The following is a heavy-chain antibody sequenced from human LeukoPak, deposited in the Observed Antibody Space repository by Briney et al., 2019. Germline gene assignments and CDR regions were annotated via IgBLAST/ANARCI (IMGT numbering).Heavy chain of an antibody. J-gene: IGHJ4*02. D-gene: IGHD5-12*01. CDR3: ARVRTGTTIADY. Sequence: PGGSLRLSCAASGFTVSSTFMSWVRLAPGKGLEWVSVINSGGNTYYTDSVKGRFTISRDNSDNTLYLEMNSLRTDDTALYYCARVRTGTTIADYWGQGTLVTVSS. V-gene: IGHV3-66*01. CDR2: INSGGNT. CDR1: GFTVSSTF.